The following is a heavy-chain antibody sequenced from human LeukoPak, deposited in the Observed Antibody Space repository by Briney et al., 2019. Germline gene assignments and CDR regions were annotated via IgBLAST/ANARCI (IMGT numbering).Heavy chain of an antibody. CDR2: INPNSGGT. V-gene: IGHV1-2*06. CDR1: GYTFTGYY. CDR3: ATTCEGRDAFDI. Sequence: GASVKVSCKASGYTFTGYYMHWVRQAPGQGLEWMGRINPNSGGTNYAQKFQGRVTMIRDTSISTAYMELSRLRSDDTAVYYCATTCEGRDAFDIWGQGTMVTVSS. J-gene: IGHJ3*02.